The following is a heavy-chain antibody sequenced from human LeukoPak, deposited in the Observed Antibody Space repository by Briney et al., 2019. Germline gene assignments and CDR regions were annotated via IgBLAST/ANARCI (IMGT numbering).Heavy chain of an antibody. CDR1: GGSISSGGYY. CDR3: ARVPSPWGEVFYFDC. V-gene: IGHV4-30-2*01. D-gene: IGHD3-16*01. J-gene: IGHJ4*02. Sequence: PSQTLSLTCTVSGGSISSGGYYWSWIRQPPGKGLEWIGYIYHSRSTYYNPSLKSRVTISVDRSKNQFSLKLSSVTAADTAVYYCARVPSPWGEVFYFDCWGQGTLVTVSS. CDR2: IYHSRST.